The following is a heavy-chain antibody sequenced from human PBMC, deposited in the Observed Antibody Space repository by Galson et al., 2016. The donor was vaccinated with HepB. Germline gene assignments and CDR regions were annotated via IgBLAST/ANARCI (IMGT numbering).Heavy chain of an antibody. CDR2: ISSSSTI. CDR3: ARERRVGAPDY. Sequence: SLRLSCAASGFTFSSYSMNWVRQAPGKGLEWVSYISSSSTIYYADSVKGRFTISRDNAKNSLYQQMSSLRDEDTAVYYCARERRVGAPDYWGQGTLVTVSS. D-gene: IGHD1-26*01. CDR1: GFTFSSYS. J-gene: IGHJ4*02. V-gene: IGHV3-48*02.